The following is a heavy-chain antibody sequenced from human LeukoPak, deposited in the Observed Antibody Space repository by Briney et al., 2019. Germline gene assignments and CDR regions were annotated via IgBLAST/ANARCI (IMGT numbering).Heavy chain of an antibody. D-gene: IGHD2-15*01. CDR3: ARDTYCSGGSCYSRVGY. V-gene: IGHV7-4-1*02. CDR2: INTNTGNP. J-gene: IGHJ4*02. CDR1: GYTFTNYP. Sequence: ASVKVSCKASGYTFTNYPMNWVRQAPGQGLEWMGWINTNTGNPTYAQGFTGRFVFSLDTSVSTAYLQISSLKAEDTAVYYCARDTYCSGGSCYSRVGYWGQGTLVTVSS.